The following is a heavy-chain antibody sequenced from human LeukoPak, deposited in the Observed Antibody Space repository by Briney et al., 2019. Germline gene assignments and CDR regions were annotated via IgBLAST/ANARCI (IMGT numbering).Heavy chain of an antibody. CDR3: ARDYYDSSGYYYFDY. J-gene: IGHJ4*02. CDR1: GGTFSSYA. Sequence: SVKVSCKASGGTFSSYAISWVRQAPGQGLEWMGRIIPIFGTANYAQKFQGRVTITTDGSTSTAYMELSSLRSEDTAVYYCARDYYDSSGYYYFDYWGQGTLVTVSS. CDR2: IIPIFGTA. D-gene: IGHD3-22*01. V-gene: IGHV1-69*05.